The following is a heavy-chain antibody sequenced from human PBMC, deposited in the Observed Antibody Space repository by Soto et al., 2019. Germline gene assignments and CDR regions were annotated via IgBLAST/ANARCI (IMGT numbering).Heavy chain of an antibody. J-gene: IGHJ6*02. D-gene: IGHD4-4*01. Sequence: QVQLVQSGAEVKKPGSSVKVSCKASGGTFSSYAISWVRQAPGQGLEWMGGIIPIFGTANYAQKFQGRVTITADESTSTAYMELSSLRSEDTAVYYCAREQTTVPPDHYYYYGMDVWCQGTTVTVSS. V-gene: IGHV1-69*01. CDR1: GGTFSSYA. CDR3: AREQTTVPPDHYYYYGMDV. CDR2: IIPIFGTA.